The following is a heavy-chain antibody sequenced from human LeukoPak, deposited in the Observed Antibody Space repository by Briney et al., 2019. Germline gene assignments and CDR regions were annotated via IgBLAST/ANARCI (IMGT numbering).Heavy chain of an antibody. D-gene: IGHD4-17*01. J-gene: IGHJ4*02. Sequence: GGSLRLSCAASGFTFTDFYMSWIRQAPGKGLEWVSYISISGTTIYYADSVKGRFTFSRDNAKNSLYLHMNSLRAEDTAVYYCARTGRLQYGDYVAFDYWGQGTLVTVSS. CDR2: ISISGTTI. V-gene: IGHV3-11*01. CDR1: GFTFTDFY. CDR3: ARTGRLQYGDYVAFDY.